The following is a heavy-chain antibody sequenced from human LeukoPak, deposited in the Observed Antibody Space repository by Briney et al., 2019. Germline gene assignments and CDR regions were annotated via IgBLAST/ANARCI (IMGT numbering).Heavy chain of an antibody. Sequence: GGSLRLSCAASGFTFSNYWMHWVRQAPGKGLVWVSRINTDGRGTTYADSVKGRFTISRDNAKNTLHLQMNSLRAEDTAVYYCARDPSFGEGPYYDFWSGYQYYFDYWGQGTLVTVSS. CDR3: ARDPSFGEGPYYDFWSGYQYYFDY. V-gene: IGHV3-74*01. CDR1: GFTFSNYW. J-gene: IGHJ4*02. CDR2: INTDGRGT. D-gene: IGHD3-3*01.